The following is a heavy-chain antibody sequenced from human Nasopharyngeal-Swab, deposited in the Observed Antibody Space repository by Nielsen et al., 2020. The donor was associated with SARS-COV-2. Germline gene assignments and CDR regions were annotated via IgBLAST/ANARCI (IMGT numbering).Heavy chain of an antibody. D-gene: IGHD6-19*01. J-gene: IGHJ6*02. V-gene: IGHV4-59*01. CDR2: IYYSGST. Sequence: WIRQPPGKGLEWIGYIYYSGSTNYNPSLKGRVTISVDTSKNQFSLKLSSVTAADTAVYYCARDLNPNSSGWLPYYYYGMDVWGQGTTVTVSS. CDR3: ARDLNPNSSGWLPYYYYGMDV.